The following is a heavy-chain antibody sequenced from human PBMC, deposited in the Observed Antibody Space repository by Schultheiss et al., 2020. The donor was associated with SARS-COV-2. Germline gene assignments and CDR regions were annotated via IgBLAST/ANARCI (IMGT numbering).Heavy chain of an antibody. CDR2: IYYSGST. V-gene: IGHV4-4*02. D-gene: IGHD6-13*01. J-gene: IGHJ4*02. CDR1: GGSISSSNW. Sequence: SETLSLTCAVSGGSISSSNWWSWVRQPPGKGLEWIGYIYYSGSTNYNPSLKSRVTISVDTSKNKFSLKLSSVTAADTAVYYCARGRYVAAAGYYFDSWGQGTLVTVSS. CDR3: ARGRYVAAAGYYFDS.